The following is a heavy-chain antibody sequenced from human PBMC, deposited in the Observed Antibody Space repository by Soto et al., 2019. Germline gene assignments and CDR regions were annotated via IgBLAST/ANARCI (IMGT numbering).Heavy chain of an antibody. CDR3: ASKLTFGSSSDY. J-gene: IGHJ4*02. CDR1: GFTVSGKKY. V-gene: IGHV3-23*04. CDR2: IGGSGAPT. D-gene: IGHD3-10*01. Sequence: DVQLVASGGGLIQPGESLRLSCAAFGFTVSGKKYMAWVRQPPGKGLEWVSTIGGSGAPTYYADSVRGRFTISRDNSKNTLYLQMNSLRDEDTAVYFCASKLTFGSSSDYWGQGTLVTVSS.